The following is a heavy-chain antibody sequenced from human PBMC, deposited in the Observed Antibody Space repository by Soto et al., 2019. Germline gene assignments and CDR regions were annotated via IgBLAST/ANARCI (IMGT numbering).Heavy chain of an antibody. J-gene: IGHJ4*01. CDR1: GYTFTDYY. V-gene: IGHV1-2*02. D-gene: IGHD2-8*02. CDR3: ARGDSGTGGWPFPYFEY. Sequence: HEHLVQSGAEVRRPGASLKVSCRASGYTFTDYYIHWVRQAPGQGLEWMGWINPDTGATNYAQNFQGKVTLTSDTSINTASLDLTSLTSDDTAVYYCARGDSGTGGWPFPYFEYWGQGTQVIVSS. CDR2: INPDTGAT.